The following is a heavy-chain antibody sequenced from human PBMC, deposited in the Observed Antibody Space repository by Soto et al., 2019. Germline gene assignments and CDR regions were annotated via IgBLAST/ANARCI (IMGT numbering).Heavy chain of an antibody. J-gene: IGHJ5*02. CDR1: GGSISSYY. CDR2: IYYSGST. Sequence: SETLSLTCTVSGGSISSYYWSWIRQPPGKGLEWIGYIYYSGSTNYNPSLKSRVTISVDTSKNQFSLKLSSVTAADPAVYYCARAASIAARARFDPWGQGTLVTVSS. V-gene: IGHV4-59*01. D-gene: IGHD6-6*01. CDR3: ARAASIAARARFDP.